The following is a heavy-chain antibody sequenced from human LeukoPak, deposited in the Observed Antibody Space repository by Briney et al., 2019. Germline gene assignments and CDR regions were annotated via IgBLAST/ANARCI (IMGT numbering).Heavy chain of an antibody. CDR1: GFTFSSYG. V-gene: IGHV3-30*18. CDR2: ISYDGSNK. J-gene: IGHJ4*02. CDR3: AKTQRGYSYGYADY. Sequence: PGRSLRLSCAASGFTFSSYGMHWVRQAPGKGLEWVAVISYDGSNKYYADSVKGRFTISRDNSKNTLYLQMNSLRAEDTAVYYCAKTQRGYSYGYADYWGQGTLVTVSS. D-gene: IGHD5-18*01.